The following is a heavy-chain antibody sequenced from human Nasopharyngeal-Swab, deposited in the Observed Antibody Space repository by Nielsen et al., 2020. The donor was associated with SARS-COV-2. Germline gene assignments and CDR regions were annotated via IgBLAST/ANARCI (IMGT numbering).Heavy chain of an antibody. Sequence: ASVKVSCKASGYTFTSYAMHWVRQAPGQRLEWMGWINAGNGNTKYPQKFQGRVTITRDTSASTAYMELSSLRSEDTAVYYCARDRKDYFDYWGQGTLVTVSS. J-gene: IGHJ4*02. CDR1: GYTFTSYA. V-gene: IGHV1-3*01. CDR2: INAGNGNT. CDR3: ARDRKDYFDY.